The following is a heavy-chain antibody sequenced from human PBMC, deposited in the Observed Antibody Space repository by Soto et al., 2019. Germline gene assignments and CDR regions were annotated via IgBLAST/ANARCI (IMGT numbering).Heavy chain of an antibody. CDR1: GFTFSSYG. CDR3: AKASGYYYDLGEYYFDY. J-gene: IGHJ4*02. V-gene: IGHV3-30*18. D-gene: IGHD3-22*01. Sequence: QVQLVESGGGVVQPGRSLRLSCAASGFTFSSYGMHWVRQAPGKGLEWVAVISYDGSNKYYADSVKGRFTISRDNSKNTLYLQMNSLRAEDTAVYYCAKASGYYYDLGEYYFDYWGQGTLVTVSS. CDR2: ISYDGSNK.